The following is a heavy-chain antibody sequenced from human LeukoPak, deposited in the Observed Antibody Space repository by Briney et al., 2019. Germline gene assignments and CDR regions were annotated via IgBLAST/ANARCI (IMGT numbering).Heavy chain of an antibody. CDR2: ISYDGSNK. D-gene: IGHD3-22*01. CDR1: GFTFSSYA. Sequence: PGRSLRLSCAASGFTFSSYAMHWVRQAPGKGLEWVAVISYDGSNKYYADSVKGRFTISRDNSKNTLHLQMNSLRAEDTAVYYCARDPKADYYDSSGSLRGFDYWGQGTLVTVSS. V-gene: IGHV3-30-3*01. CDR3: ARDPKADYYDSSGSLRGFDY. J-gene: IGHJ4*02.